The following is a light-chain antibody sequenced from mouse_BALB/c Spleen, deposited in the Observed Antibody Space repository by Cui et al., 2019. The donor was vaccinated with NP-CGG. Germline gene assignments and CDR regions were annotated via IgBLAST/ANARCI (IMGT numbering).Light chain of an antibody. Sequence: QAVVPRYSALTTSPGETVTLTCRSSIGAVTTSNYANWVQEKPDHLFTGLIGGTHNRAPGLPARFSGSLIGDKAALTITGAQTEDEAIYFCALWYSNHWVFGGGTKLTVL. CDR3: ALWYSNHWV. V-gene: IGLV1*01. CDR1: IGAVTTSNY. J-gene: IGLJ1*01. CDR2: GTH.